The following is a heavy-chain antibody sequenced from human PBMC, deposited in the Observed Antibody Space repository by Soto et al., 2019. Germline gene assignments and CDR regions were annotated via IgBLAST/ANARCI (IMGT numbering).Heavy chain of an antibody. J-gene: IGHJ5*02. CDR2: INGDGSST. V-gene: IGHV3-74*01. D-gene: IGHD5-12*01. CDR1: GFTFSSYW. CDR3: ASGDYGYPFDP. Sequence: EVQLVESGGGLVQFGGSLRLSCAASGFTFSSYWMHWVRQAPGKGLVWVSRINGDGSSTSHADSVKGRFTISRDNDKNTLYLQMNSLRAEDTAVYYCASGDYGYPFDPWGQGTLVTVSS.